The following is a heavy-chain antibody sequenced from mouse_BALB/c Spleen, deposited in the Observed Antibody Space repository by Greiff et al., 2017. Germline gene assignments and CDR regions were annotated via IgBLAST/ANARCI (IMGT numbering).Heavy chain of an antibody. V-gene: IGHV14-1*02. CDR2: IDPENGNT. Sequence: EVKLQESGAELVRPGALVKLSCKASGFNIKDYYMHWVKQRPEQGLEWIGWIDPENGNTIYDPKFQGKASITADTSSNTAYLQLSSLTSEDTAVYYCARSGYYGSGYWFAYWGQGTLVTVSA. J-gene: IGHJ3*01. D-gene: IGHD1-1*01. CDR1: GFNIKDYY. CDR3: ARSGYYGSGYWFAY.